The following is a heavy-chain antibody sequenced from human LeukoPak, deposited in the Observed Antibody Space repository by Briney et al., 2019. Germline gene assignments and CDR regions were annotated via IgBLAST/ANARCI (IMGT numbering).Heavy chain of an antibody. CDR2: ISAYSGGT. Sequence: ASVKASCKASGYTFTSYDINWVRQAPGQGLEWMGWISAYSGGTNYAQKFQGRVTMTRDTSISTAYMELSRLRSDDTAVYYCARALPMVRGVSSWFDPWGQGTLVTVSS. V-gene: IGHV1-2*02. D-gene: IGHD3-10*01. J-gene: IGHJ5*02. CDR3: ARALPMVRGVSSWFDP. CDR1: GYTFTSYD.